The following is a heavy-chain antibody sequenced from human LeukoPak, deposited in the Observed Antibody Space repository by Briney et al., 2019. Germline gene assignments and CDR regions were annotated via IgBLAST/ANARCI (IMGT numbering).Heavy chain of an antibody. CDR3: ARPPYNWNDGWFDP. Sequence: ATVKVSCKASGYTFTGYYMHWVRQAPGQGLEWMGWINPNSGGTKYAQKFQGRVTMTRDTSISTAYMELSRLRSDDTAVYYCARPPYNWNDGWFDPWGQGTLVTVSS. V-gene: IGHV1-2*02. CDR2: INPNSGGT. D-gene: IGHD1-1*01. CDR1: GYTFTGYY. J-gene: IGHJ5*02.